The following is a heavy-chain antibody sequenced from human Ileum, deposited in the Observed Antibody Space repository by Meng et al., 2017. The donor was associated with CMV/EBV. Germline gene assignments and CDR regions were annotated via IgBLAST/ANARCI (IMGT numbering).Heavy chain of an antibody. CDR2: IRYDGSNK. D-gene: IGHD6-19*01. CDR1: GFTFSSYG. CDR3: AKPPRGQWLNYFDY. Sequence: GESLKISCAASGFTFSSYGMYWVRQAPGKGLEWVAFIRYDGSNKYYADSVKGRFTISRDNSKNTLYLQMNSLRAEDTAVYYCAKPPRGQWLNYFDYWGQGTVVTVSS. V-gene: IGHV3-30*02. J-gene: IGHJ4*02.